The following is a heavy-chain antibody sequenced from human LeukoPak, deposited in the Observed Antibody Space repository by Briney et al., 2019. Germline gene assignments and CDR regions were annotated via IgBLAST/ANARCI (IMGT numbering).Heavy chain of an antibody. D-gene: IGHD1-1*01. V-gene: IGHV1-18*04. Sequence: ASVKVSCKASGYTFMNYGITWARQAPGQGLEWMGWISPYSGDPKYAQKYQGRVTMTTDTSTTTAYMELRSLTSDDTAVYYCARMSNWNLGDWGKGTTVTFSS. CDR3: ARMSNWNLGD. CDR2: ISPYSGDP. J-gene: IGHJ6*04. CDR1: GYTFMNYG.